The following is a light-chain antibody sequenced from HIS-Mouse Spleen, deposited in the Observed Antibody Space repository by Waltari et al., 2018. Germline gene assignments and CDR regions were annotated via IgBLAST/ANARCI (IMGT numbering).Light chain of an antibody. CDR3: QSADSSGTYVV. Sequence: SYELTQPPSVSVSPGQTARITCSGDALPTQYAYWYQQKPGQAPVLVIYKDSERRSGIPERFSGSSSGTTVTLTISGVQAEDEADYYCQSADSSGTYVVFGGGTKLTVL. J-gene: IGLJ2*01. CDR2: KDS. CDR1: ALPTQY. V-gene: IGLV3-25*03.